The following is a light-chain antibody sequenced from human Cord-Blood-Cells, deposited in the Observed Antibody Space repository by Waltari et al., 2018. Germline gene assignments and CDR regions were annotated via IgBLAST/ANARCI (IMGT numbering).Light chain of an antibody. Sequence: SYELTQPPSVSVSPGQTASITAHGDKLGAKYACWYPQKPGQSPVLVIYQDSKRPSGIPERFSGSNSGNTATLTISGTQAMDEADYYCQAWDSSTAVVFGGGTKLTVL. CDR1: KLGAKY. J-gene: IGLJ2*01. CDR2: QDS. V-gene: IGLV3-1*01. CDR3: QAWDSSTAVV.